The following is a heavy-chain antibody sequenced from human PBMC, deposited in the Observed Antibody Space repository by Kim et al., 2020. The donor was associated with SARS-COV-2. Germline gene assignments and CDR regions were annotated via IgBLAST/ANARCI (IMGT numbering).Heavy chain of an antibody. CDR3: ARPYQGSSGWHSAFDI. V-gene: IGHV1-18*01. Sequence: ASVKVSCKASGYTFTSYGISWVRQAPGQGLEWMGWISAYNGNTNYAQKLQGRVTMTTDTSTSTAYMELRSLRSDDTAVYYCARPYQGSSGWHSAFDIWGQGTMVTVSS. CDR1: GYTFTSYG. D-gene: IGHD6-19*01. J-gene: IGHJ3*02. CDR2: ISAYNGNT.